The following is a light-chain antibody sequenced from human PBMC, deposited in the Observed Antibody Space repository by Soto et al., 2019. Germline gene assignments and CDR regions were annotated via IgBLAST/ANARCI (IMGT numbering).Light chain of an antibody. CDR1: SSDVGSYDL. V-gene: IGLV2-23*01. J-gene: IGLJ2*01. CDR3: CSYAGSSTLA. Sequence: QAASVSGSPGQSITISCTGTSSDVGSYDLVSWYQRHPGKAPKLMIYEGSKRPSGVSNRFSGSKSDNTASLTISGLQAEDEADYYCCSYAGSSTLAFGGGTKLTVL. CDR2: EGS.